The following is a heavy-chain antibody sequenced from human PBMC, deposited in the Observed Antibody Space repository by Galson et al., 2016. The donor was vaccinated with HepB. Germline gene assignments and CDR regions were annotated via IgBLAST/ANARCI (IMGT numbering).Heavy chain of an antibody. CDR1: GFSLTTTGVG. V-gene: IGHV2-5*02. J-gene: IGHJ4*02. CDR2: IYWDDDK. Sequence: PALVKPTQTLTLTCTFSGFSLTTTGVGVGWIRQPPGKALEWLALIYWDDDKRYSPSLKSRLTITKDTSKNQVVLTMTNMDPVDTATYYCAHINSGYDYDFWGQGTLVTVSS. CDR3: AHINSGYDYDF. D-gene: IGHD5-12*01.